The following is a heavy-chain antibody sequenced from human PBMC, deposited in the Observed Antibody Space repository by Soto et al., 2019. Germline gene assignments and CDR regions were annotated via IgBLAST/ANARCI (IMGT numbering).Heavy chain of an antibody. Sequence: ASVKVSCKASGCSFTIFDINWVRQATGQGLEWMGWMSPSSGNTGYAQKFQGRVSMTRNTSISTAYMELSSLRSEDTAVYYCAKDLTWGRPRDGFDMWGQGTMVTVSS. J-gene: IGHJ3*02. CDR2: MSPSSGNT. CDR1: GCSFTIFD. V-gene: IGHV1-8*02. CDR3: AKDLTWGRPRDGFDM. D-gene: IGHD7-27*01.